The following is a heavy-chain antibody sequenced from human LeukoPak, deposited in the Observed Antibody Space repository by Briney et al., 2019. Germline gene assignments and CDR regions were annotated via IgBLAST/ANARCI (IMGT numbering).Heavy chain of an antibody. CDR2: ISYDGRNK. D-gene: IGHD1-1*01. CDR3: ARDHNYAFDN. J-gene: IGHJ4*02. Sequence: PGRSLRLSCAASGFTFSSYAMHWVRQAPGKGLERVAVISYDGRNKYYADSVKGRFTISRDNSKNTLYLQMNSLRAEDTAVYYCARDHNYAFDNWGQGTLVSVAS. CDR1: GFTFSSYA. V-gene: IGHV3-30*04.